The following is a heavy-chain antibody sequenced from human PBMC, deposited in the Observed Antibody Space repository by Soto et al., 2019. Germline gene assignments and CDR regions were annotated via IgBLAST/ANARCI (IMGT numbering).Heavy chain of an antibody. V-gene: IGHV4-38-2*01. CDR1: GFTFSSYS. CDR3: ARVGPWVPYYYDSSPYTFENWFDP. Sequence: PVGSLRLSCAASGFTFSSYSMNWVRQAPGKGLEWIGSIYHGGSTYYNPSLNSRVTLSIDMTNNHVSLILNSVTAADTAVYYCARVGPWVPYYYDSSPYTFENWFDPWGQGTLVTVSS. CDR2: IYHGGST. D-gene: IGHD3-22*01. J-gene: IGHJ5*02.